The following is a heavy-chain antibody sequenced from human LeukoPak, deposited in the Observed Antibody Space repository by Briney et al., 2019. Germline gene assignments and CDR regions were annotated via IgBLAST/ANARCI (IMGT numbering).Heavy chain of an antibody. CDR2: IYYSGTT. D-gene: IGHD6-13*01. Sequence: SETLSLTCTVSGGSISSYYWSWIRQPPGKGLEWIGYIYYSGTTNYNPSLKSRVTISVDTSKNQFSLQLSSVTAADTAVYYCARGVYIAAAQYGYWGQGTLVTVSS. V-gene: IGHV4-59*01. CDR1: GGSISSYY. CDR3: ARGVYIAAAQYGY. J-gene: IGHJ4*02.